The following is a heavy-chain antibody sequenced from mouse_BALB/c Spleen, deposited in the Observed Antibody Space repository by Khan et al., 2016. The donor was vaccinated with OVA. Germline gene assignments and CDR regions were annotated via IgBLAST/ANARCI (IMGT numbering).Heavy chain of an antibody. J-gene: IGHJ3*01. CDR1: GYTFTSYW. Sequence: LQQPGSELVRPGASVKLSCKASGYTFTSYWMHWVKQRHGQGLEWIGNIYPGSGSTNYDEMFKSKGTLTVDTSSSTAYMHLSSLTSEDSAVYYVTSGGYYGKALFAYWGQGTLVTVSA. CDR2: IYPGSGST. D-gene: IGHD2-1*01. V-gene: IGHV1S22*01. CDR3: TSGGYYGKALFAY.